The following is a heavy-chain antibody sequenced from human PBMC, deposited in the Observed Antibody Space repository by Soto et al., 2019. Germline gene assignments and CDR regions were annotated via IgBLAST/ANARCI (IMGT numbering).Heavy chain of an antibody. V-gene: IGHV3-23*01. CDR2: ISGSDGKT. J-gene: IGHJ4*02. CDR1: GFSFGSYA. D-gene: IGHD3-3*01. Sequence: GGSLRLSCAASGFSFGSYALSWVRQAPGEGLEWVSTISGSDGKTFYADSVKGRFSISRDTSQSTLYLQMNSLRADDTAMYYCARWSYLDYWGQGTRVTVSS. CDR3: ARWSYLDY.